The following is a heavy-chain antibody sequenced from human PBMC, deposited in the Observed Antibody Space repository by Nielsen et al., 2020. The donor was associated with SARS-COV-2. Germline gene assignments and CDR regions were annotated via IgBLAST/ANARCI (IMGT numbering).Heavy chain of an antibody. CDR2: ISYDGSHK. J-gene: IGHJ6*02. D-gene: IGHD2-15*01. V-gene: IGHV3-30*18. Sequence: WIRQPPGKGLEWVAFISYDGSHKYYADSVRGRFTISRDNSKNRLYLQMNTLRAEDTAVFYCAKVRHERHCSGDRCSYHHGVDVWGQGTTVTVSS. CDR3: AKVRHERHCSGDRCSYHHGVDV.